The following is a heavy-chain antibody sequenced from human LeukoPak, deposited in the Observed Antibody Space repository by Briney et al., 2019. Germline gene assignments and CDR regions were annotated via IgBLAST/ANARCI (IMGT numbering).Heavy chain of an antibody. J-gene: IGHJ4*02. Sequence: GGSLRLSCAASGFTFDDYAMHWVRQAPGNGLEWVSGISWNSGSIGYADSVKGRFTISRDNAKNSLYLQMNSLRAEDTALYYCARYGHGLGFDYWGQGTLVTVSS. CDR1: GFTFDDYA. V-gene: IGHV3-9*01. CDR2: ISWNSGSI. CDR3: ARYGHGLGFDY. D-gene: IGHD1-20*01.